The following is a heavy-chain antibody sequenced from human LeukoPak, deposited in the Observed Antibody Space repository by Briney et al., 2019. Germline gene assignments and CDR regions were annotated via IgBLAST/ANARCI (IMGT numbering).Heavy chain of an antibody. J-gene: IGHJ3*02. V-gene: IGHV4-34*01. D-gene: IGHD3-10*01. CDR1: GGSFSGYY. CDR2: INHSGST. CDR3: ATHELKDAFDI. Sequence: SETLSLTCAVYGGSFSGYYWSWIRQPPGKGLEWIGEINHSGSTNYNPSLKSRVTISVDTSKNQFSLKLSSATAADTAVYYCATHELKDAFDIWGQGTMVTVSS.